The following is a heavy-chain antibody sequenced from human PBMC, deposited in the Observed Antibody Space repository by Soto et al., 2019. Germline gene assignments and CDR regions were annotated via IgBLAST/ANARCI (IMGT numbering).Heavy chain of an antibody. CDR1: GGSPSSPH. J-gene: IGHJ4*02. D-gene: IGHD6-13*01. CDR2: IYYTGST. V-gene: IGHV4-59*08. CDR3: ARSLAAGDYFFDY. Sequence: SETPSPTCTFSGGSPSSPHWTLIRDPPGKGLEWIGYIYYTGSTNYNPSLKSRLTISVDTSKDQFSLKLDSVTAADTAVYYCARSLAAGDYFFDYWGQGTLVTVSS.